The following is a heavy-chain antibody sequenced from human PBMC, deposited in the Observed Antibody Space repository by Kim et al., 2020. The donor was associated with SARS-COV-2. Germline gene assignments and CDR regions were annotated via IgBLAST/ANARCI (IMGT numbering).Heavy chain of an antibody. J-gene: IGHJ6*02. D-gene: IGHD5-18*01. V-gene: IGHV4-59*01. CDR3: ARDYVDTAMVFSSGMDV. CDR2: IYYSGST. CDR1: GGSISSYY. Sequence: SETLSLTCTVSGGSISSYYWSWIRQPPGKGLEWIGYIYYSGSTNYNPSLKSRVTISVDTSKNQFSLKLSSVTAADTAVYYCARDYVDTAMVFSSGMDVWGQGTTVTVSS.